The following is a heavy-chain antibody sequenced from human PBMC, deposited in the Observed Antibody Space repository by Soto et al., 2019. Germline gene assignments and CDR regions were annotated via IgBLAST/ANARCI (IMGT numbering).Heavy chain of an antibody. CDR3: ARGGTAKLAYCGGDCYPNPRYDYYYYGMDV. CDR1: GGSISSYY. D-gene: IGHD2-21*02. J-gene: IGHJ6*02. Sequence: PSETLSLTCTVSGGSISSYYWSWIRQPPGKGLEWLGYIYYSGSTNCNPSLKRRVPRSVATSKNQFSLTLSSVTAADTAVYYWARGGTAKLAYCGGDCYPNPRYDYYYYGMDVWGQGTTFTVSS. V-gene: IGHV4-59*01. CDR2: IYYSGST.